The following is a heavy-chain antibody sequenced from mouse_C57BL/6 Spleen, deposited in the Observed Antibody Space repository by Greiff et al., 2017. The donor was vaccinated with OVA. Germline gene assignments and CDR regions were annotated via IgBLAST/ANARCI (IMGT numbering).Heavy chain of an antibody. CDR3: ARRGYYGSSYVDWYFDV. Sequence: EVHLVESGGGLVKPGGSLKLSCAASGFTFSDYGMHWVRPAPEKGLEWVAYISSGSSTIYYADTVKGRFTLSRDNAENTLFLQMTSLRSEDTAVYYCARRGYYGSSYVDWYFDVWGTGTTVTVSS. V-gene: IGHV5-17*01. CDR2: ISSGSSTI. J-gene: IGHJ1*03. D-gene: IGHD1-1*01. CDR1: GFTFSDYG.